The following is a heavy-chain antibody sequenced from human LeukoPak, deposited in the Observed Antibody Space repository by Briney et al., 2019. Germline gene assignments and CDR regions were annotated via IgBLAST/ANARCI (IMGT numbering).Heavy chain of an antibody. J-gene: IGHJ6*03. Sequence: GGSLRLSCAASGFTFSSYSMNWVRQAPGKGLEWVSSISSSSSYIYYADSVKGRFTISRDNAKNSLYLQMNSLRAEDTAVYYCARGYTIFGVVPYMDVWGKGTTVTVSS. CDR1: GFTFSSYS. CDR2: ISSSSSYI. D-gene: IGHD3-3*01. V-gene: IGHV3-21*01. CDR3: ARGYTIFGVVPYMDV.